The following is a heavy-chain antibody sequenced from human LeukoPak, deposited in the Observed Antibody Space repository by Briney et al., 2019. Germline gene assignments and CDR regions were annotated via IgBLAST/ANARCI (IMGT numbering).Heavy chain of an antibody. CDR2: INWNSGST. Sequence: GGSLRLSCAASGFTFDDYGMSWVRQAPGKGLEWVYGINWNSGSTGYADSVKGRFTISRDNAKNSLYLQMNSLRAEDTALYYCARDKDGSGSYYMSGFDYWGQGTLVTVSS. V-gene: IGHV3-20*04. J-gene: IGHJ4*02. CDR1: GFTFDDYG. D-gene: IGHD3-10*01. CDR3: ARDKDGSGSYYMSGFDY.